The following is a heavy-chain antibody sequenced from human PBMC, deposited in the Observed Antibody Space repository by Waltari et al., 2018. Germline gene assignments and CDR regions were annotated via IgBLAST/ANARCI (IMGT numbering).Heavy chain of an antibody. V-gene: IGHV3-23*01. J-gene: IGHJ4*02. CDR2: ISGSGGST. Sequence: VQLLESGGGLVQSGGSLRLSCAASGFTFRSYAMNWVRQAPGKGVEWGSGISGSGGSTDYADSVKGRFTISRDNSKNTLYLQMNNLRVEDTAVYYCASSLYGDYTQIWGRVFDYWGQGTLVTVSS. CDR3: ASSLYGDYTQIWGRVFDY. CDR1: GFTFRSYA. D-gene: IGHD4-17*01.